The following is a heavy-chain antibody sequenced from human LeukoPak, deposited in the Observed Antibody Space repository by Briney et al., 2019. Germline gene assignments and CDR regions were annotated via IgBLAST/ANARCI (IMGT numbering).Heavy chain of an antibody. CDR1: GYTFTRYY. CDR3: ASITGGYWDY. V-gene: IGHV1-46*03. J-gene: IGHJ4*02. CDR2: INPSGGST. D-gene: IGHD2-15*01. Sequence: ATVKVSCKASGYTFTRYYIHWVRQAPGQGLEWMGIINPSGGSTSFTQKFQGRVTMARDTSTSTVYMELSSLRSEDTAVYYCASITGGYWDYWGQGTLVTVSS.